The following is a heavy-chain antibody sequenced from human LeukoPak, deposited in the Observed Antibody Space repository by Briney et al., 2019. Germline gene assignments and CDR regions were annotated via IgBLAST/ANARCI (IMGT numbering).Heavy chain of an antibody. CDR2: IYYSGST. Sequence: PSETLSLTCIVSGGSISSGTYYWGWIRQPRGKGLEWIGSIYYSGSTYYNPSLKSRVTISVDTSKNQFSLKLSSVTAADTAVYYCARYDLEEYSSVWYYFDYWGQGTLVTVSS. V-gene: IGHV4-39*01. J-gene: IGHJ4*02. CDR3: ARYDLEEYSSVWYYFDY. D-gene: IGHD6-19*01. CDR1: GGSISSGTYY.